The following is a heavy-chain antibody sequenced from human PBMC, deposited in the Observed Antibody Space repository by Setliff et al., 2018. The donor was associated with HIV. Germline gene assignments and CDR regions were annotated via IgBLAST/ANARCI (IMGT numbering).Heavy chain of an antibody. Sequence: SETLSLTCTVSGASIRSQYWSWIRKPPGKGLEWIGYISYSGSTNYNPSLGSRVAMSVDTPKQQFSLEVSSVTAADTAVYYCARTRGYSYGTLAGFDYWGRGSLVTSPQ. V-gene: IGHV4-59*11. J-gene: IGHJ4*01. CDR1: GASIRSQY. CDR2: ISYSGST. CDR3: ARTRGYSYGTLAGFDY. D-gene: IGHD5-18*01.